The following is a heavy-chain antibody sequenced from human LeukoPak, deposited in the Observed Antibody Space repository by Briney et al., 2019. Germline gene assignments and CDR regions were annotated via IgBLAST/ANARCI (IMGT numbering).Heavy chain of an antibody. CDR2: ISYDGSNK. CDR1: GFTFSSYA. J-gene: IGHJ4*02. D-gene: IGHD6-19*01. CDR3: ARDGSSGWYSGIV. V-gene: IGHV3-30-3*01. Sequence: GGSLRLSCAASGFTFSSYAMHWVRQAPGKGLEWVAVISYDGSNKYYADSVKGRFTISRDNSKNTLYLQMNSLRAEDTAVYYCARDGSSGWYSGIVWGQGTLVTVSS.